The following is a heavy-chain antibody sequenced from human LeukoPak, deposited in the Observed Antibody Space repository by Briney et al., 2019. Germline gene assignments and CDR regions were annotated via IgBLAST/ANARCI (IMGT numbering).Heavy chain of an antibody. CDR3: ATSAARAIES. CDR2: IKQDGSEK. V-gene: IGHV3-7*01. J-gene: IGHJ4*02. Sequence: PGGSLRLPCAASGFTFSSYWMSWVRQAPGKGLECVANIKQDGSEKYYVDSVRGRFTLSRDNAKNSLYLQMNSLRVEDTAVYYCATSAARAIESWSQGTLVTVSS. D-gene: IGHD6-25*01. CDR1: GFTFSSYW.